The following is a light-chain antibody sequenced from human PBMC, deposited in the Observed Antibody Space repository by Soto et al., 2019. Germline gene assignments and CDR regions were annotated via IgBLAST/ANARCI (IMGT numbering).Light chain of an antibody. CDR1: QDISNY. V-gene: IGKV1-33*01. CDR3: QQYDNLPT. CDR2: DAS. Sequence: DIQMTQSPSSLSASVGDRVTITCQASQDISNYLNWYQQKPGKAPKLLIYDASNLETGVPSRFSGSGSGTDFTFTISSLQPEDIATYYCQQYDNLPTVGQGTRLEI. J-gene: IGKJ5*01.